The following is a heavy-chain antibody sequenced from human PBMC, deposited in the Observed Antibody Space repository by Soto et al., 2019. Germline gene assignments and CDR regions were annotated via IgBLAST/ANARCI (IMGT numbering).Heavy chain of an antibody. CDR2: INNSGRS. Sequence: PLETLSLTCEVYGGSFSGYYWGWIRQPPGKGLEWIGEINNSGRSKYTSPLKSRVTISVDTSKNQFSLKMHSVTAADTATYYCAKGLGEYYFGLDVWGQGTTVTVSS. J-gene: IGHJ6*02. V-gene: IGHV4-34*01. CDR1: GGSFSGYY. CDR3: AKGLGEYYFGLDV.